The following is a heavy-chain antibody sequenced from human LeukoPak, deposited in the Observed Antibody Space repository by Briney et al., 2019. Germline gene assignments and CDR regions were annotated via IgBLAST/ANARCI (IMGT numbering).Heavy chain of an antibody. Sequence: PSQTLSLTCTVSGGSISSGGYYWSWIRQHPGKGLEWIGYIYYSGSTYYNPSLKSRVTISVDTSKNQFSLKLSSVTAADTAVYYCARHLEDSGSPVTVDLAYMDVWGQGTTVTVSS. CDR3: ARHLEDSGSPVTVDLAYMDV. J-gene: IGHJ6*02. D-gene: IGHD1-26*01. V-gene: IGHV4-31*03. CDR1: GGSISSGGYY. CDR2: IYYSGST.